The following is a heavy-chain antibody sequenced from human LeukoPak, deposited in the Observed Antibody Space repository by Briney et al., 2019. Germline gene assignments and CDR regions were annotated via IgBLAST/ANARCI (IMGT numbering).Heavy chain of an antibody. Sequence: PGGSLRLSCAASGFTFSSYSMNWVRQAPGKGLEWVSGISWNSGSIGYADSVKGRFTISRDNAKNSLYLQMNSLRAEDTALYYCAKSRAAAGSIDYWGQGTLVTVSS. CDR1: GFTFSSYS. CDR3: AKSRAAAGSIDY. V-gene: IGHV3-9*01. J-gene: IGHJ4*02. D-gene: IGHD6-13*01. CDR2: ISWNSGSI.